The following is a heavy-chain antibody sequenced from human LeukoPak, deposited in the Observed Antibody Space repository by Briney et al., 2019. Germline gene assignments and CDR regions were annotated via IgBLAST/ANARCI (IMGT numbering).Heavy chain of an antibody. CDR1: GYTFTGYY. Sequence: GSSVKVSCKASGYTFTGYYMHWVRQAPGQGLEWMGRIIPILGIANYAQKFQGRVTITADKSTSTAYMELSSLRSEDTAVYYCARVGHSSGWYFDYWGQGTLVTVSS. CDR2: IIPILGIA. J-gene: IGHJ4*02. D-gene: IGHD6-19*01. V-gene: IGHV1-69*04. CDR3: ARVGHSSGWYFDY.